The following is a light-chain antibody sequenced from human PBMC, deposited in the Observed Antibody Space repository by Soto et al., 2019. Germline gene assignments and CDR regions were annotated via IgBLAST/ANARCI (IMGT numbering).Light chain of an antibody. CDR1: QSAYSSY. J-gene: IGKJ1*01. CDR2: DAS. CDR3: QHYDSARWT. V-gene: IGKV3-20*01. Sequence: VLRHAPNALSLSPGYIATLSCRSSQSAYSSYLSWYQQKPGQAPRLLIHDASHRAAGIPARFSGSGFGTDFTLTISRLEPEDFAVYYCQHYDSARWTFGLGTKVDIK.